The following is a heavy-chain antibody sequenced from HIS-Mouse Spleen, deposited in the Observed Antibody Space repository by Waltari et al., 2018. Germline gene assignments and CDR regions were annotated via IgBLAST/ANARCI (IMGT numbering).Heavy chain of an antibody. V-gene: IGHV3-15*01. CDR3: TTDRDAAARPDY. CDR1: GFTFSNAW. D-gene: IGHD6-6*01. Sequence: EVQLVESGGGLVKPGGSLRLSCAASGFTFSNAWMSWVRQAPGKGLEWVGRIKSKTEGGTTDYAETVKGRFTISRDDSKNTLYLQMNSLKTEDTAVYYCTTDRDAAARPDYWGQGTLVTVSS. J-gene: IGHJ4*02. CDR2: IKSKTEGGTT.